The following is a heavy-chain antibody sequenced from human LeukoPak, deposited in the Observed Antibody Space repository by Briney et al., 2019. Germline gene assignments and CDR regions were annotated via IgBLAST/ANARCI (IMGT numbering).Heavy chain of an antibody. Sequence: GGSLRLSCAASGFTLSDYYMTWIRQAPGKGLEWISYIGNGGSNIMLYADSVKGRFTVFRDYAKNSLYLQMNSPRAEDTAVYYCARDKSNKGHDCWGQGTLVTVSS. CDR1: GFTLSDYY. V-gene: IGHV3-11*01. J-gene: IGHJ4*02. CDR3: ARDKSNKGHDC. CDR2: IGNGGSNIM.